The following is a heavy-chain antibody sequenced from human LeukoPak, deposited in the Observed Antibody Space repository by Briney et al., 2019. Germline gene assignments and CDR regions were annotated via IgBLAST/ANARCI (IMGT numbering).Heavy chain of an antibody. V-gene: IGHV1-8*01. CDR3: ARITSKDDDY. Sequence: GASVKVSCKASGYTFTSHDISWVRQATGQGPEWMGWMNPNSGNTGYAEKFQGRVTMTRNTSIRTAYMELSSLRSEDTAVYYCARITSKDDDYWGQGTLVTVSS. CDR2: MNPNSGNT. J-gene: IGHJ4*02. CDR1: GYTFTSHD. D-gene: IGHD3-10*01.